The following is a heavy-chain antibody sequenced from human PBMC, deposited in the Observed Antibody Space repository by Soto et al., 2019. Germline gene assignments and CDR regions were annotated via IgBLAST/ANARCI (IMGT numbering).Heavy chain of an antibody. V-gene: IGHV3-7*03. J-gene: IGHJ4*02. Sequence: EVHLAESGGALVQPGGSLRLSCAASGFSFGSYWMSWVRQAPGKEPERVANINDGGSETYYMDSVKGRFIISRDNAQNSVYLQMNSLRAEDTAVYYCARDRGWQTFDYWGQGTLVTVSS. CDR1: GFSFGSYW. D-gene: IGHD3-10*01. CDR3: ARDRGWQTFDY. CDR2: INDGGSET.